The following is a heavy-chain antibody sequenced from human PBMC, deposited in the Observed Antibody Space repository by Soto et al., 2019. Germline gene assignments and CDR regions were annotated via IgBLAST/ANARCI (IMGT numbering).Heavy chain of an antibody. CDR1: GGSISSGGYS. D-gene: IGHD6-13*01. CDR3: ARSGAAYYYYYGMDV. J-gene: IGHJ6*02. V-gene: IGHV4-30-2*01. Sequence: QLQLQESGSGLVKPSQTLSLTCAVSGGSISSGGYSWSWIRQPPGKGLEWIGYIYHSGSTYYNPSLKSRVTISGDRSKNQFSLKLSSVTAADTAVYYCARSGAAYYYYYGMDVWGQGTTVTVSS. CDR2: IYHSGST.